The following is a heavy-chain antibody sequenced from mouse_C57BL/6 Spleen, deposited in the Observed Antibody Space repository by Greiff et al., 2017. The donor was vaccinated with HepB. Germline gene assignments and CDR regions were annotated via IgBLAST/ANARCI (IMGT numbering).Heavy chain of an antibody. CDR2: IDPENGDT. Sequence: EVHLVESGAELVRPGASVKLSCTASGFNIKDDYMHWVKQRPEQGLEWIGWIDPENGDTEYASKFQGKATITADTSSNTAYLQLSSLTSEDTAVYYCTTRGDSSGYGAMDYWGQGTSVTVSS. D-gene: IGHD3-2*02. J-gene: IGHJ4*01. V-gene: IGHV14-4*01. CDR1: GFNIKDDY. CDR3: TTRGDSSGYGAMDY.